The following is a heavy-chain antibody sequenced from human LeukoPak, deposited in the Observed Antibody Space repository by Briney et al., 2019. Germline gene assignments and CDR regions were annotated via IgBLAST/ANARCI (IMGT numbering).Heavy chain of an antibody. V-gene: IGHV4-4*07. CDR2: IXXSGXT. CDR3: XRXXGHMDV. J-gene: IGHJ6*03. CDR1: GVSISTYY. Sequence: SETLSLTCTVSGVSISTYYWSWIRQPAGKGLEWIGHIXXSGXTNYNPSLKSRVTMSVDTSKNHFSLKLSSVTAADTAVYYCXRXXGHMDVWGKGTTVTVSS.